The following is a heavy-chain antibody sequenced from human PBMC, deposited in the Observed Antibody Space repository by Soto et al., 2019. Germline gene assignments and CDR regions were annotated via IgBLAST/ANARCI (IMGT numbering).Heavy chain of an antibody. V-gene: IGHV4-61*01. CDR3: ARDARYSGYDLYYYYGMDV. J-gene: IGHJ6*02. CDR1: GGSVSSGSYY. D-gene: IGHD5-12*01. CDR2: IYYSGST. Sequence: PSETLSLTCTVSGGSVSSGSYYWSWIRQPPGKGLEWIGYIYYSGSTNYNPSLKSRVTISVDTSKNQFSLKLSSVTAADTAVYYCARDARYSGYDLYYYYGMDVWAQGTTVTVSS.